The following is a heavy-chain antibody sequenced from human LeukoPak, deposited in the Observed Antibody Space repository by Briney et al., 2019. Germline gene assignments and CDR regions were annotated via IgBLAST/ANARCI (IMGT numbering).Heavy chain of an antibody. CDR3: ARIYGDYIVY. V-gene: IGHV4-34*08. CDR2: INDSETT. D-gene: IGHD4/OR15-4a*01. CDR1: GFTFSSYE. Sequence: GSLRLSCAASGFTFSSYEMNWVRQAPGKGLEWIGEINDSETTNYNPSLKSRVTISVDTSKNQFSLKLNSVTAADMAVYYCARIYGDYIVYWGQGTLVTVSS. J-gene: IGHJ4*02.